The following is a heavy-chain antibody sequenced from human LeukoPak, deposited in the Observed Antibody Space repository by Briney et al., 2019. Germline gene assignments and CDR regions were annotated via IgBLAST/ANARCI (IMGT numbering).Heavy chain of an antibody. Sequence: GRSLRLSCAASGFTFDDYAMHWVRQAPGKGLEWVSGISWNSGNIGYADSVKGRFTISRDNAKKSLYLQMNSLRAEDMALYYCAKGTYYDFWSGYSFDPWGQGILVTASS. CDR3: AKGTYYDFWSGYSFDP. V-gene: IGHV3-9*03. CDR1: GFTFDDYA. J-gene: IGHJ5*02. CDR2: ISWNSGNI. D-gene: IGHD3-3*01.